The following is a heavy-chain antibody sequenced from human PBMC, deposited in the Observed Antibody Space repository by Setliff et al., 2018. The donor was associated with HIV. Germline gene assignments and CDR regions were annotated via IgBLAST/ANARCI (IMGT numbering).Heavy chain of an antibody. D-gene: IGHD3-22*01. CDR1: GFTFTSSA. Sequence: SVKVSCKASGFTFTSSAMQWVRQARGQRLEWIGWIVVGSGNTNHAQKFQERVTITRDMSTSTAYMELSSLRSEDTAVYYCAASKYYYDSSGSADDAFDIWGQGTMVTVSS. V-gene: IGHV1-58*02. J-gene: IGHJ3*02. CDR2: IVVGSGNT. CDR3: AASKYYYDSSGSADDAFDI.